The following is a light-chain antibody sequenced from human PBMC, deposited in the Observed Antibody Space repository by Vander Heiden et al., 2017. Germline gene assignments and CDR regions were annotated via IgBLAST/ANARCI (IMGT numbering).Light chain of an antibody. CDR2: SNN. J-gene: IGLJ2*01. CDR1: SSNIGSNT. Sequence: QSVLTQPPSASGTPGQRVTIPCSGSSSNIGSNTVNWYQQLPGTAPKLLIYSNNQRPSGVPDRFSGSKSGTSASLAISGLQSEDEADYYCAAWADSLNGVVFGGGTKLTVL. CDR3: AAWADSLNGVV. V-gene: IGLV1-44*01.